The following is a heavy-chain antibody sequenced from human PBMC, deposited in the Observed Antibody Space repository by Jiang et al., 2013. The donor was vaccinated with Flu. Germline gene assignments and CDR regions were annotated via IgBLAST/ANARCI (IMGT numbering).Heavy chain of an antibody. V-gene: IGHV3-53*01. J-gene: IGHJ4*02. D-gene: IGHD4-23*01. CDR3: ARGTSTVVTPI. Sequence: QLLESGGGLIQPGGSLRLSCAASGFIVSSNYMSWVRQAPGKGLEWVSVIYSGGNTYYADSVKGRFTISRDNSKNTLYLQMNSLRAEDTAVYYCARGTSTVVTPIWGQGTLVTVSS. CDR1: GFIVSSNY. CDR2: IYSGGNT.